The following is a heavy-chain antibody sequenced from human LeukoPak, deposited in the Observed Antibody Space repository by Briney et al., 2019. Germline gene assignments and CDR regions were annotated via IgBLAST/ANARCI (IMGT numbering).Heavy chain of an antibody. D-gene: IGHD3-10*01. J-gene: IGHJ4*02. Sequence: PSQTLSLTCTVSGGSISSGSYYWSWIRQPPGKGLEWIGYRYYSGSTNYNPTLISRVTISVDTSRNQFSLKLTSVTAADTAVYYCAREAGGSGTPYFFDYWGQGTLVTVSS. V-gene: IGHV4-61*01. CDR2: RYYSGST. CDR3: AREAGGSGTPYFFDY. CDR1: GGSISSGSYY.